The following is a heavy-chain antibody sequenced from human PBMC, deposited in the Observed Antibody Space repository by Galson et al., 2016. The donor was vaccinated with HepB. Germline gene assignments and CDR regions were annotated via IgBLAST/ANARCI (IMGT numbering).Heavy chain of an antibody. CDR1: GFTFSSHW. CDR2: INNDGSRT. J-gene: IGHJ4*02. D-gene: IGHD4-17*01. CDR3: ARDTDDYGDSGPDY. V-gene: IGHV3-74*01. Sequence: SLRLSCAVSGFTFSSHWMHWVRQAPGKGLVWVPRINNDGSRTDYADSMKGRFTISRDNAKNTLSLQMDSLGVEDTAVYYCARDTDDYGDSGPDYWGQGTLVTVSS.